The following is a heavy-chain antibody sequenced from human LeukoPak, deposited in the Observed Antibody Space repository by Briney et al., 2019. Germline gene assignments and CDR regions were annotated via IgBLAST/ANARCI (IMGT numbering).Heavy chain of an antibody. J-gene: IGHJ4*02. D-gene: IGHD6-6*01. CDR2: ISHDGRND. CDR3: ARRSGSSFDY. Sequence: GGSLRLSCAASGFTFNNYPMLWVRRAPGKGLEWVALISHDGRNDYFAESVKGRFRISRDNFKSTLFLQMNTLRVEDTAVYYCARRSGSSFDYWGQGTVVTVSS. V-gene: IGHV3-30*01. CDR1: GFTFNNYP.